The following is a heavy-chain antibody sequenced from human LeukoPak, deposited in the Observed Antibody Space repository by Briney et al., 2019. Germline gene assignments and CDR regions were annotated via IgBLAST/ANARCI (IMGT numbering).Heavy chain of an antibody. CDR3: SREGRWLQLGFDY. J-gene: IGHJ4*02. Sequence: SETLSLTCTVSGASMSSFYWRWIRQSPGKGLEWIGYIYSSGSTNYNPSLKSRVTISVDTSKSQFSLKLRSVTAADTAVYFCSREGRWLQLGFDYWGRGTLVTVSS. CDR2: IYSSGST. V-gene: IGHV4-59*01. CDR1: GASMSSFY. D-gene: IGHD5-24*01.